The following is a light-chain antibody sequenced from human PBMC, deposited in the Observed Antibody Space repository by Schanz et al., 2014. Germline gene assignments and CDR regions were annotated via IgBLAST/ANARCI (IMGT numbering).Light chain of an antibody. Sequence: QSALTQPRSVSGSPGQSVTISCTGTSSDVGGYNYVSWYQQHPGKAPKLMIYDVSKRPSGVPDRFSGSKSGNTASLTISGLQAEDEADYYCCSYADSSTWVFGGGTQLTVL. CDR1: SSDVGGYNY. J-gene: IGLJ3*02. CDR2: DVS. CDR3: CSYADSSTWV. V-gene: IGLV2-11*01.